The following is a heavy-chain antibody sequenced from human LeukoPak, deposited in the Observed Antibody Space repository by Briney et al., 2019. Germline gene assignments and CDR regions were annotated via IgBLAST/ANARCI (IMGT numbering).Heavy chain of an antibody. Sequence: GGSLRLSCAASGFTFDDYAMHWVRHAPGKGLEWVSGISWNSGSIGYADSVKGRFTISRDNAKNSLYLQMNSLRAEDTALYYCAKSGPAWYGMDVWGQGTTVTVSS. CDR1: GFTFDDYA. D-gene: IGHD3-10*01. J-gene: IGHJ6*02. CDR2: ISWNSGSI. CDR3: AKSGPAWYGMDV. V-gene: IGHV3-9*01.